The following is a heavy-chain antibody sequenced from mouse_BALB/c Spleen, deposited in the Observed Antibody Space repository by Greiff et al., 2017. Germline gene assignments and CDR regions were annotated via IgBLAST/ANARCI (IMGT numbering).Heavy chain of an antibody. CDR3: ARDYLPIYYGNHYYAMDY. Sequence: EVQRVESGPGLVKPSQSLSLTCSVTGYSITSGYYWNWIRQFPGNKLEWMGYISYDGSNNYNPSLKNRISITRDTSKNQFFLKLNSVTTEDTATYYCARDYLPIYYGNHYYAMDYWGQGTSVTVSS. CDR2: ISYDGSN. CDR1: GYSITSGYY. J-gene: IGHJ4*01. V-gene: IGHV3-6*02. D-gene: IGHD2-1*01.